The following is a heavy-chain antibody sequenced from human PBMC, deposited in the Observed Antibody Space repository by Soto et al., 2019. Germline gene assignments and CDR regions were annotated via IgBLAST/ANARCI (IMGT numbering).Heavy chain of an antibody. CDR1: GYTFTSYG. J-gene: IGHJ5*02. CDR3: ARAVLDLDYDFWSGYYPIPFDP. V-gene: IGHV1-18*01. CDR2: ISAYNGNT. Sequence: GASVKVSCKASGYTFTSYGISWVRQAPGQGLEWMGWISAYNGNTNYAQKLQGRVTMTTDTSTSTAYMELRSLRSDDTAVYYCARAVLDLDYDFWSGYYPIPFDPWGQGTLVTVSS. D-gene: IGHD3-3*01.